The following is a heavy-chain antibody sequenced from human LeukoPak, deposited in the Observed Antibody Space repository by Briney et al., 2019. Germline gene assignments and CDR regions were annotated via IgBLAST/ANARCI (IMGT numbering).Heavy chain of an antibody. Sequence: GGSLRLSCAASGFTFSSYWMNWVRQAPGKGLVWVSRINSDGSSTSYADSVKGRFTISRDNAKNTLYLQMNSLRAEGTAVYYCARVPAQHIVVVTHDAFDIWGQGTMVTVSS. CDR2: INSDGSST. V-gene: IGHV3-74*01. D-gene: IGHD2-21*02. J-gene: IGHJ3*02. CDR1: GFTFSSYW. CDR3: ARVPAQHIVVVTHDAFDI.